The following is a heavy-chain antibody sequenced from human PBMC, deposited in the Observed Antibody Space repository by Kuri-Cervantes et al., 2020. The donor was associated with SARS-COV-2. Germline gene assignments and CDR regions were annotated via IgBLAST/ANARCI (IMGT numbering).Heavy chain of an antibody. D-gene: IGHD3-3*01. CDR3: ARGLGFRPDYDFWSGYRVGYYMDV. Sequence: SQTLSLTCAVYGGSFSGYYWSWIRQPPGKGLEWIGEINHSGSTNYNPSLKSRVTISVDTSKNQFSLKLSSVTAADTAVYYCARGLGFRPDYDFWSGYRVGYYMDVWGKGTTVSVSS. J-gene: IGHJ6*03. CDR1: GGSFSGYY. CDR2: INHSGST. V-gene: IGHV4-34*01.